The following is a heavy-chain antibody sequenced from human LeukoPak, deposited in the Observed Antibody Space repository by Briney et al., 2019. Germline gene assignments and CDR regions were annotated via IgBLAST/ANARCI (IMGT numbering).Heavy chain of an antibody. Sequence: GGSLRLSCAASGFTFSSYAMHWVRQAPGKGLEWVAVISYDGSNKYYADSVKGRFTISRDNSKNTLYLQMNSLRAEDTAVYYCARGQIQLWLQFVYWGQGTLVTVSS. J-gene: IGHJ4*02. CDR2: ISYDGSNK. D-gene: IGHD5-18*01. CDR3: ARGQIQLWLQFVY. V-gene: IGHV3-30*04. CDR1: GFTFSSYA.